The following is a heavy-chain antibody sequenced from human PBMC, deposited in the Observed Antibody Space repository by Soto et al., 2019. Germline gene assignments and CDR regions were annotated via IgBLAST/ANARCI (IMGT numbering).Heavy chain of an antibody. CDR2: INHSGST. D-gene: IGHD2-2*01. Sequence: QVRLQQWGAGLLKPSETLSLTCAVYGGSFSGYYWSWIRQPPGKGLEWIGEINHSGSTNYNPSLKSRVTISVDTSKNQFSLKLSSVTAADTAVYYCARENGYCSSTSCPPAPYYYYYMDVWGKGTTVTVSS. V-gene: IGHV4-34*01. CDR3: ARENGYCSSTSCPPAPYYYYYMDV. CDR1: GGSFSGYY. J-gene: IGHJ6*03.